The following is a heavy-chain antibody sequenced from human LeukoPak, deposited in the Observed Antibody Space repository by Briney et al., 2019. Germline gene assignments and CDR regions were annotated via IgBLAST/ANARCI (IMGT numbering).Heavy chain of an antibody. Sequence: GGSLRLSCAASGFTFSSYSMNWVRQAPGKGLEWVSSISSSSSYIYYADSVKGRFTISRDNAKNSLYLQMNSLRAEDTAVYYCATQRGYCSSTSCYPAGVWGQGTLVTVSS. CDR2: ISSSSSYI. CDR3: ATQRGYCSSTSCYPAGV. V-gene: IGHV3-21*01. CDR1: GFTFSSYS. J-gene: IGHJ4*02. D-gene: IGHD2-2*01.